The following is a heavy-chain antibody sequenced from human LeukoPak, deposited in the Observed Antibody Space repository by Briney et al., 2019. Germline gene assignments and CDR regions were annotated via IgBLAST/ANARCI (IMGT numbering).Heavy chain of an antibody. Sequence: SETLSLTCTVSGGSISTYYWSWIRQPPGKGLEWIGYIPYTVTTNYNPSLKSRVTISVDTSKNQFSLKLSSVTAADTAVYYCARVGDWNDLVYWGQGTLVTVSS. CDR1: GGSISTYY. CDR2: IPYTVTT. D-gene: IGHD1-1*01. CDR3: ARVGDWNDLVY. J-gene: IGHJ4*02. V-gene: IGHV4-59*01.